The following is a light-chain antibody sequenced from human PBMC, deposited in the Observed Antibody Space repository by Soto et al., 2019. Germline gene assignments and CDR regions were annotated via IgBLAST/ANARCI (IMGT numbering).Light chain of an antibody. Sequence: EIVMTQSPVTLSVSPGERATLSCRASQSVSTNLAWYQQKPGQAPRVLIYGASSRATGIPDRFSGSGSGTDFTLTISRLEPEDFAVFYCHQYVNSPLIFGGGTKV. CDR2: GAS. CDR3: HQYVNSPLI. V-gene: IGKV3-20*01. CDR1: QSVSTN. J-gene: IGKJ4*01.